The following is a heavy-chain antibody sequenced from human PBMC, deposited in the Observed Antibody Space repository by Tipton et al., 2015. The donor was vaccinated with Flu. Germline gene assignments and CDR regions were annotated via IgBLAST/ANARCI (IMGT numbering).Heavy chain of an antibody. Sequence: QLVQSGAEVRKPGESLKISCKASGFNFPTHWIVWARQMPGKGLEWMGFIYPGDSDTRYSPSFQGQVTISVDRSVNTAYLQWSSLKGWDTAFCYCARGAVGALGEFFDFWGQGTLVTISS. V-gene: IGHV5-51*01. D-gene: IGHD1-26*01. CDR2: IYPGDSDT. CDR3: ARGAVGALGEFFDF. J-gene: IGHJ4*02. CDR1: GFNFPTHW.